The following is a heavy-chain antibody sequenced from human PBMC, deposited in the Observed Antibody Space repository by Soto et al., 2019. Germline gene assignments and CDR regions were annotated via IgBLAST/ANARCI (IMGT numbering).Heavy chain of an antibody. Sequence: SETLSLTCAVSGYSISSGYYWGWIRQPPGKGLEWIGSIYHSGSTYYNPSLKSRVTISVDTSKNQFSLKLSSVTAADTAVHYCARDDVSSSWYGVHYYYYYGMDVWGQGTTVT. CDR2: IYHSGST. CDR1: GYSISSGYY. J-gene: IGHJ6*02. V-gene: IGHV4-38-2*02. CDR3: ARDDVSSSWYGVHYYYYYGMDV. D-gene: IGHD6-13*01.